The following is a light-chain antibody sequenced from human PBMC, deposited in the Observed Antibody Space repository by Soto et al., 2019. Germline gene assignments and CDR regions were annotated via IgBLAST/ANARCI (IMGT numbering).Light chain of an antibody. J-gene: IGLJ1*01. CDR3: SSYTSDSTYV. CDR2: DVS. Sequence: QSELTQPASVSGSTGQSITISCTGTSSDVGGYNYVSWYQEHPGKAPKLMIYDVSNRPSGVSNRSSGSKSDNTASLTISGLQAEDEADYYCSSYTSDSTYVFGTGTKVTVL. CDR1: SSDVGGYNY. V-gene: IGLV2-14*01.